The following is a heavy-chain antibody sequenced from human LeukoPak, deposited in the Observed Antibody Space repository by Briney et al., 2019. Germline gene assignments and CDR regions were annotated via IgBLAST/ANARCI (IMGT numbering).Heavy chain of an antibody. CDR3: ARDSHGAFDI. J-gene: IGHJ3*02. CDR1: GGSISSSSYY. Sequence: SETLSLTCTVSGGSISSSSYYWGWIRQPPGKGLEWIGSIYYSGSTYYNPSLKSRVTMSVDTSKNQFSLKLSSVTAADTAVYYCARDSHGAFDIWGQGTMVTVSS. CDR2: IYYSGST. V-gene: IGHV4-39*07.